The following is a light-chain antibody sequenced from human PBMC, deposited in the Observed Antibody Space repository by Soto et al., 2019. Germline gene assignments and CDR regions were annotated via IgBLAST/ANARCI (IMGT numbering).Light chain of an antibody. CDR1: QIFSSN. CDR3: QQYHNSPLT. CDR2: GAS. V-gene: IGKV3-15*01. Sequence: EILLTQSPATLSVSPGERATLSCRASQIFSSNLAWYQQKDGQAPRLLIYGASTRDTGIPARFSGSESGTEFTLPISSLQSEDFAVYYCQQYHNSPLTFGQGTRLEIK. J-gene: IGKJ5*01.